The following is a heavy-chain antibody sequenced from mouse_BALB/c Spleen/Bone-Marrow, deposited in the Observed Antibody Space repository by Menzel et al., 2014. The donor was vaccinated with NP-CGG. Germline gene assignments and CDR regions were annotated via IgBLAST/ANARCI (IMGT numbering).Heavy chain of an antibody. CDR2: ISYSGVT. V-gene: IGHV3-8*02. CDR1: GDSIISGY. Sequence: VQLQQSGLSLVKHSQTLSLPCSFTGDSIISGYWNWIRKFPGNKLDYMGFISYSGVTYYNPSLRSRIFITRDPSKNQYYLHLNSVTTEDTATYYCARTHYCGWFYYWGQGTTLTISS. CDR3: ARTHYCGWFYY. D-gene: IGHD1-2*01. J-gene: IGHJ2*01.